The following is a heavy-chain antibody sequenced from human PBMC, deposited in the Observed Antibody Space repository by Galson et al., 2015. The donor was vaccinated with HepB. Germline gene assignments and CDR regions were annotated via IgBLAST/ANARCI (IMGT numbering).Heavy chain of an antibody. CDR3: ARHQYMNYYYGMDV. J-gene: IGHJ6*02. CDR1: GSSFSNYW. Sequence: QSGAEVTKPGESLKISCKTSGSSFSNYWIGWVRQMPGKGLEWMGVIYPGDSDSRYSPSFQGQVTFSADKSISTAYLQWSSLKASDSVMYDCARHQYMNYYYGMDVWGQGTTVTVSS. V-gene: IGHV5-51*01. CDR2: IYPGDSDS. D-gene: IGHD1-1*01.